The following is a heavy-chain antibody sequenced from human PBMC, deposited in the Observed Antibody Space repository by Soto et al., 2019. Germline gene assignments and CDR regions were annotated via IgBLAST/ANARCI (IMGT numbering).Heavy chain of an antibody. J-gene: IGHJ4*02. CDR1: GYSFTNFY. V-gene: IGHV5-10-1*01. Sequence: EVQLVQSGAEVKKPGESLRISCKASGYSFTNFYITWVRQMPEKGLEWMGRIDPSDSYTHYNPSFQGHVTISVDKSISTAYLQWSSLKASDTAMYYCARPKAGTGYSISDYWGQGTLVTVSS. CDR2: IDPSDSYT. CDR3: ARPKAGTGYSISDY. D-gene: IGHD3-9*01.